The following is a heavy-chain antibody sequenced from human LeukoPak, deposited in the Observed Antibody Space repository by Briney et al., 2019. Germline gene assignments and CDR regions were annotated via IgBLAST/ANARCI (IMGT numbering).Heavy chain of an antibody. D-gene: IGHD2-2*01. CDR3: AKDGRYCSSTSCYVEPYYSYGMDV. CDR2: ISGSGGST. V-gene: IGHV3-23*01. CDR1: GFTFSSYG. Sequence: GGSLRLSCAASGFTFSSYGMSWVRQAPGKGLEWVSAISGSGGSTYYADSVKGRFTISRDNSKNTLYLQMNSLRAEDTAVYYCAKDGRYCSSTSCYVEPYYSYGMDVWGQGTTVTVSS. J-gene: IGHJ6*02.